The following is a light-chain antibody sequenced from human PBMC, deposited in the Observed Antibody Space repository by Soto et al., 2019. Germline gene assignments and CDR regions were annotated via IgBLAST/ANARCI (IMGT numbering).Light chain of an antibody. CDR1: SSNIGRNT. CDR2: SNN. Sequence: QAVLTQPPSASGTPGQRVTISCSGSSSNIGRNTVNWYQQLPGTAPKLLIYSNNQPPSGVPDRFSGSKSGTSASLAISGLQSEDEADYYSAAWDDSLNGVVFGGGTKLTVL. CDR3: AAWDDSLNGVV. J-gene: IGLJ2*01. V-gene: IGLV1-44*01.